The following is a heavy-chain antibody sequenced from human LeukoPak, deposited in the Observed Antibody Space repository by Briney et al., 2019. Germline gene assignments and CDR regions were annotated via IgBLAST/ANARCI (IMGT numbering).Heavy chain of an antibody. J-gene: IGHJ4*02. CDR1: GGSISSGSYY. CDR3: AREHSNYVPFDY. D-gene: IGHD4-11*01. Sequence: SQTLSLTCTVSGGSISSGSYYWSWIRQPAGKGLEWIGRIYTSGSTNYNPSLKSRVTISVDTSKNQFSLKLSSVTAADTAVYYCAREHSNYVPFDYWGQGTLVTVSS. CDR2: IYTSGST. V-gene: IGHV4-61*02.